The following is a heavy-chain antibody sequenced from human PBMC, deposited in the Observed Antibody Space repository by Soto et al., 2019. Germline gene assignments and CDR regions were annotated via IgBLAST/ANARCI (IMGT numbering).Heavy chain of an antibody. D-gene: IGHD3-10*01. Sequence: SETLSLTCAVCGGSLXVYFWTGIRQPPGKRLEWIGYIFYSGNTYYNPSVKSRVTVSLDTPKNQFSLKLTSVTAADTAVYYCARLRHSGTHDSWGQGTLVTVSS. CDR3: ARLRHSGTHDS. CDR2: IFYSGNT. J-gene: IGHJ5*01. CDR1: GGSLXVYF. V-gene: IGHV4-59*08.